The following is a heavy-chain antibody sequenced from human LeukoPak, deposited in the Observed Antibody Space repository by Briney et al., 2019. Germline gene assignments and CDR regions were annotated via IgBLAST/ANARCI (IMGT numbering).Heavy chain of an antibody. V-gene: IGHV1-2*02. CDR3: ARGAGIQLWLLGRLSEYFQH. Sequence: GASVKVSCKASGYTFTGYYMRWVRQAPGQGLEWMGWINPNSGGTNYAQKFQGRVTMTRDTSISTAYMELSRLRSDDTAVYYCARGAGIQLWLLGRLSEYFQHWGQGTLVTVSS. CDR2: INPNSGGT. J-gene: IGHJ1*01. CDR1: GYTFTGYY. D-gene: IGHD5-18*01.